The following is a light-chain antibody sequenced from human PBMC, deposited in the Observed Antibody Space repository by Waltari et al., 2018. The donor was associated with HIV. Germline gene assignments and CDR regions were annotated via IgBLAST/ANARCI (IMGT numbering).Light chain of an antibody. J-gene: IGLJ2*01. CDR2: SNN. CDR1: SSNRATHT. Sequence: QSVLTPQPHASGTPGQRVTISCSGRSSNRATHTVNWYQQLPGTAPKLLIYSNNQRPSGVPDRFSGSKSGTSASLAISGLQSEDEADYYCAAWDDSLNVVFGGGTKLTVL. CDR3: AAWDDSLNVV. V-gene: IGLV1-44*01.